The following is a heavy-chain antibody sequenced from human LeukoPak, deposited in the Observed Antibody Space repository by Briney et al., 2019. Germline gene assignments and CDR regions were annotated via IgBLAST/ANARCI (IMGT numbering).Heavy chain of an antibody. D-gene: IGHD3-22*01. CDR3: ARGDYYYDSSGSPQYYFDY. J-gene: IGHJ4*02. CDR2: IYYSGST. V-gene: IGHV4-59*01. CDR1: GGSFSGYY. Sequence: SETLSLTCAVYGGSFSGYYWSWIRQPPGKGLEWIGYIYYSGSTNYNPSLKSRVTISVDTSKNQFSLKLNSVTAADTAVYNCARGDYYYDSSGSPQYYFDYWGPGTLVTVSS.